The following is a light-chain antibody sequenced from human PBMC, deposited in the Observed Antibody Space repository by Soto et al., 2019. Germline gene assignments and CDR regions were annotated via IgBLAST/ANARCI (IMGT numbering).Light chain of an antibody. J-gene: IGKJ4*01. Sequence: DIQMTQSPSSLSASVGDRVTITCRTSQSISRYLNWYQQKPGRAPKLLIYGASTLESGVPSRFSGSGSGTDFTLTINNXQPEDFATYFCQESYSTPLTFGGGTKVDIK. CDR1: QSISRY. CDR3: QESYSTPLT. V-gene: IGKV1-39*01. CDR2: GAS.